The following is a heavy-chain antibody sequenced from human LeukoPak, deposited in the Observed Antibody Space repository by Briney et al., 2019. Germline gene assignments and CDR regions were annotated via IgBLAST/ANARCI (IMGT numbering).Heavy chain of an antibody. J-gene: IGHJ6*04. V-gene: IGHV4-59*01. CDR3: ARWAHFGESNYYYYYGMDV. CDR2: IYYSGST. D-gene: IGHD3-10*01. CDR1: GGSISSYY. Sequence: SETLSLTCTVSGGSISSYYWSWIRQPPGKGLEWIGYIYYSGSTNYNPSLKSRVTISVDTSKNQFSLKLSSVTAADTAVYYCARWAHFGESNYYYYYGMDVWGKGTTVTVSS.